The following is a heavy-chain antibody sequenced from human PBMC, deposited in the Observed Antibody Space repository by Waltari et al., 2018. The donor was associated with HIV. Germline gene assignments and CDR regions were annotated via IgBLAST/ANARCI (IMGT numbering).Heavy chain of an antibody. CDR3: ARDLAVFGVVAPSYGMDV. Sequence: QVQLVQSGAEVKTPGSSVKVSCKASGGPFGNNVINWLRQAPGHGLEWMGGYSPLLRTTKVAQKFEGRVTIAADDSTSTVYVEVSSLRYEDTALYYCARDLAVFGVVAPSYGMDVWGQGTTVTVSS. CDR2: YSPLLRTT. J-gene: IGHJ6*02. V-gene: IGHV1-69*13. CDR1: GGPFGNNV. D-gene: IGHD3-3*01.